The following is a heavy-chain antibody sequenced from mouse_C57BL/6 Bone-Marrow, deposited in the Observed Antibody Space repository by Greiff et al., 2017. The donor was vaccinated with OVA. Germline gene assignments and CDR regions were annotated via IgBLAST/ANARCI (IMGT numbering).Heavy chain of an antibody. CDR3: ARGWLRLGYYFDY. D-gene: IGHD2-2*01. CDR2: IYPGSGNT. CDR1: GYTFTDYY. Sequence: VQLQQSGAELVRPGASVKLSCKASGYTFTDYYINWVKQRPGQGLEWIARIYPGSGNTYYNEKFKGKATLTAEKSSSTAYMQLSSLTSEDSAVYFCARGWLRLGYYFDYWGQGTTLTVSS. V-gene: IGHV1-76*01. J-gene: IGHJ2*01.